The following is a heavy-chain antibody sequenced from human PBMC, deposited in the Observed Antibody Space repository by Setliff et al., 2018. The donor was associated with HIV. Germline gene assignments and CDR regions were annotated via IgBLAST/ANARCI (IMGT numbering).Heavy chain of an antibody. D-gene: IGHD3-10*01. CDR3: ARDRGGSDYFDY. CDR2: IKHDGSET. J-gene: IGHJ4*01. V-gene: IGHV3-7*01. Sequence: PGGSLRLSCAASGFTFSSYSMNWVRQAPGKGLEWVATIKHDGSETYYVDSVKGRFTISRDNAKNSLFLRINSLSAEDTGVFYCARDRGGSDYFDYWGHGTLVTVSS. CDR1: GFTFSSYS.